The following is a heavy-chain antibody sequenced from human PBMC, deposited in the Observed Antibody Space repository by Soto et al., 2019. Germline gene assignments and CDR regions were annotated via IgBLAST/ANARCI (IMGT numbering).Heavy chain of an antibody. CDR1: GFTFNSYA. J-gene: IGHJ4*02. V-gene: IGHV3-23*01. CDR3: AKFPRAMVRGVIITPYYFDY. D-gene: IGHD3-10*01. CDR2: ISGSGGST. Sequence: PGGSLRLSCAASGFTFNSYAMSWVRKNPGKGLEWVSAISGSGGSTYYADSVKGRFTISRDNSKNTLYLQMNSLRAEDTAVYYCAKFPRAMVRGVIITPYYFDYWGQGTLVTVSS.